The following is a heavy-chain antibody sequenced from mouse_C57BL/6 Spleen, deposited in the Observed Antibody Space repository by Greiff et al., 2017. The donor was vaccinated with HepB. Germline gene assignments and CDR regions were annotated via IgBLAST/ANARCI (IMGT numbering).Heavy chain of an antibody. V-gene: IGHV5-17*01. CDR2: ISSGSSTI. CDR1: GFTFSDYG. J-gene: IGHJ4*01. Sequence: EVQLVESGGGLVKPGGSLKLSCAASGFTFSDYGMHWVRQAPVKGLEWVAYISSGSSTIYYSDTVKGRYTISRDNAKNTLFLPMTSLRSEDTAMYSCSLHVYDMDYWGTGTSVTVSS. CDR3: SLHVYDMDY.